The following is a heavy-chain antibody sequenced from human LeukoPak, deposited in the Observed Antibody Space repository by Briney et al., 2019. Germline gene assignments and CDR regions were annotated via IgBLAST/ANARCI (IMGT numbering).Heavy chain of an antibody. V-gene: IGHV3-23*01. CDR3: AKDRYCGGGTCYWSYFDY. J-gene: IGHJ4*02. CDR1: GFTFRTYA. D-gene: IGHD2-15*01. Sequence: GGSLRLSCAASGFTFRTYAMSWVRQAPGKGLEWVSAISGGGGSTYYADSVKGRFTISRDNSKNTLFLQMNSLRAEDTAVYYCAKDRYCGGGTCYWSYFDYWGQGTLVTVSS. CDR2: ISGGGGST.